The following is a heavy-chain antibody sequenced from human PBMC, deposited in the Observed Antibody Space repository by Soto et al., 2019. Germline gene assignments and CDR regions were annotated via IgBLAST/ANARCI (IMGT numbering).Heavy chain of an antibody. Sequence: PGGSLRLSCAASGFTFSSYDMHWVRQVTGKGLEWVSAIGTAGDTYYPGSVKGRFTISRENAKNSLYLQMNSLRAGDTAVYYCARDLRGEGFDYWSQGTLVTVSS. CDR2: IGTAGDT. V-gene: IGHV3-13*01. J-gene: IGHJ4*02. CDR1: GFTFSSYD. CDR3: ARDLRGEGFDY.